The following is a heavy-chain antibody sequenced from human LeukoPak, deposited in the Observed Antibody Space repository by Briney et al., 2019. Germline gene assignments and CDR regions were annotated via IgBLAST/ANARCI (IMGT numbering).Heavy chain of an antibody. V-gene: IGHV3-74*01. CDR1: GVTFSKYW. CDR3: ATKQWLAPPPDS. J-gene: IGHJ4*02. CDR2: INTDGTVT. Sequence: GGSLRLSCAASGVTFSKYWMLWVRQAPGKGQESVSRINTDGTVTTYADSVKGRFTVSRDNADNTMFLQMNSVRDEDTAVYYCATKQWLAPPPDSWGQGTPVTVSS. D-gene: IGHD6-19*01.